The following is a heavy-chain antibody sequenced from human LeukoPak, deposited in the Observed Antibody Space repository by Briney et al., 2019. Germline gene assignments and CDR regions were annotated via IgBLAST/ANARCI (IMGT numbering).Heavy chain of an antibody. J-gene: IGHJ4*02. CDR3: AKDGSRYSYGYHFDY. CDR2: ISYDGSNK. D-gene: IGHD5-18*01. V-gene: IGHV3-30*18. CDR1: GFTFSSYG. Sequence: GGSLRLSCAASGFTFSSYGMHWVRQAPGKGLEWVAVISYDGSNKYYADSVKGRFTISRDNSKNTLYLQMNSLRAEDTAVYYCAKDGSRYSYGYHFDYWGQGTLVTVSS.